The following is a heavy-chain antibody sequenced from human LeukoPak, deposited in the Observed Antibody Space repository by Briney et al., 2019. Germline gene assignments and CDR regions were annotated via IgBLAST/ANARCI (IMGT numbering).Heavy chain of an antibody. Sequence: ASVKVSCKASGYTFTSYGISWVRQAPGQGLEWMGWISAYNGNTNYAQKPQGRVTMTTDTSTSTAYMELRSLRSDDTAVYYCARDDRYGSGSYYSYWGQGTLVTVSS. J-gene: IGHJ4*02. D-gene: IGHD3-10*01. V-gene: IGHV1-18*01. CDR3: ARDDRYGSGSYYSY. CDR1: GYTFTSYG. CDR2: ISAYNGNT.